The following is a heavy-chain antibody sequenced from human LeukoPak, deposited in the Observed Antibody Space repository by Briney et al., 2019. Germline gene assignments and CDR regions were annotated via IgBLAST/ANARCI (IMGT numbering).Heavy chain of an antibody. J-gene: IGHJ6*04. D-gene: IGHD6-19*01. V-gene: IGHV1-46*01. CDR1: GYTFTSYY. CDR3: ARDGGIAVAGRTLAYGMDA. Sequence: ASVKVSCKASGYTFTSYYMHWVRQAPGQGLEGMGIINPSGGSTSYAQKFQGRVTMTRDTSTSTVYMELSSLRSEDTAVYYCARDGGIAVAGRTLAYGMDAWGKGTTVTVSS. CDR2: INPSGGST.